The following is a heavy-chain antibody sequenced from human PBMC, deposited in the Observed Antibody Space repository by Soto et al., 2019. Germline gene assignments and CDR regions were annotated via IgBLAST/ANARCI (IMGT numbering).Heavy chain of an antibody. V-gene: IGHV4-59*01. CDR2: IYYSGST. J-gene: IGHJ6*03. D-gene: IGHD2-8*01. Sequence: SETLSLTCTVSGGSISSYYWSWIRQPPGKGLEWIGYIYYSGSTNYNPSLKSRVTISVDTSKNQFSLKLSSVTAADTAVYYCARYCTNGVCSPGPYYYYYYMDVWGKGTTVTVSS. CDR3: ARYCTNGVCSPGPYYYYYYMDV. CDR1: GGSISSYY.